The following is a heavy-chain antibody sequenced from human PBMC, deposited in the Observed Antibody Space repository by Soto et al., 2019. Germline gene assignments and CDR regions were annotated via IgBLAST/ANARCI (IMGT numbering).Heavy chain of an antibody. CDR2: MYKTGET. CDR3: MQAHESGDFLGMSV. V-gene: IGHV4-61*01. CDR1: GGSFSTGIKY. J-gene: IGHJ6*02. Sequence: XASLSLTFTVCGGSFSTGIKYWGWVRQPPGKALEFIGYMYKTGETLLNSSLKSRVTLSMETSKNQFSLTLSSVTAADTAVYFCMQAHESGDFLGMSVWAPGTTVTVSS. D-gene: IGHD3-10*01.